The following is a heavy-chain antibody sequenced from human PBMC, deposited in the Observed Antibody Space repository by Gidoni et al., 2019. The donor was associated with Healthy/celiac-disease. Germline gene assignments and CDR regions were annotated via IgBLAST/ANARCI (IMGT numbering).Heavy chain of an antibody. D-gene: IGHD3-16*02. J-gene: IGHJ3*02. Sequence: QVQLVQSGAEVKKPGASVKVSCKASGYTFTGYYMNWVRQAPGQGLEWMGWINPNSGGTNYAQKFQGRVTMTRDTSISTAYMELSRLRSDDTAVYYCARVFMITFGGVIADDAFDIWGQGTMVTVSS. V-gene: IGHV1-2*02. CDR2: INPNSGGT. CDR3: ARVFMITFGGVIADDAFDI. CDR1: GYTFTGYY.